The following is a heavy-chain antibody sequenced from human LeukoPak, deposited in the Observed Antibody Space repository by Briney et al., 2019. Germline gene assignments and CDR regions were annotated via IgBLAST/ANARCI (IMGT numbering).Heavy chain of an antibody. J-gene: IGHJ4*02. CDR3: AKDITGSSGWYSGGFDY. CDR2: ISYDGSNK. D-gene: IGHD6-19*01. V-gene: IGHV3-30*18. Sequence: GGSLRLSCAASGFTFSSYGMHWVRQAPGKGLEWVAVISYDGSNKYYADSVKGRFTIPRDNSKNTPYLQMNSLRAEDTAVYYCAKDITGSSGWYSGGFDYWGQGTLATVSS. CDR1: GFTFSSYG.